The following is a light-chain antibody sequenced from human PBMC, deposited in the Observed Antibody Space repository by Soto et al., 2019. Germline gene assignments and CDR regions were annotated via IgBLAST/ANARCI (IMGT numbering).Light chain of an antibody. CDR3: QQYGSSRLT. CDR2: GSS. V-gene: IGKV3-20*01. CDR1: QSVSSRY. Sequence: ENVLPQSXGTVSFSPSEXXXXXXXAIQSVSSRYLALWQQEXGRGGVVLIYGSSXRATGIPDRFSGSGSGSDFTLTISRLEPEDFAVYYCQQYGSSRLTFGPGTKVDIK. J-gene: IGKJ3*01.